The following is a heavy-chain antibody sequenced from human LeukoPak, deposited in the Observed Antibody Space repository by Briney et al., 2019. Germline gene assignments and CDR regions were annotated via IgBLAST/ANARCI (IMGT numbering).Heavy chain of an antibody. CDR3: ARDEGYGWYPG. CDR1: GFTFTSYW. V-gene: IGHV3-7*01. D-gene: IGHD6-19*01. Sequence: GGSLRLSCAASGFTFTSYWMSWVRQAPGKGLEWVANINQNGGEKYYVDSVKGRFTISRDNAKNSLYLQMNSLRAEDTAVYYCARDEGYGWYPGWGQGTLVTVSS. CDR2: INQNGGEK. J-gene: IGHJ4*02.